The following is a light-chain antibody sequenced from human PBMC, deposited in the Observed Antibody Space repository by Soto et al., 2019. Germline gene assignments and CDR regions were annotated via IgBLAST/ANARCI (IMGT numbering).Light chain of an antibody. J-gene: IGKJ5*01. CDR2: DAS. Sequence: EAVLTQSPATLSLSPGETATLSCSASHHVDIYVAWYQQKPGQAPRLLIYDASNRATGIPARFSGSGSGTDFTLTISSLEPADFAVYYCQQRKYWPPLTFGQGTRLE. V-gene: IGKV3-11*01. CDR1: HHVDIY. CDR3: QQRKYWPPLT.